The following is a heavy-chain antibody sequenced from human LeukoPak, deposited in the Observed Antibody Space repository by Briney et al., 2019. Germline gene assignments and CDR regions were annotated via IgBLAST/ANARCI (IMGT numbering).Heavy chain of an antibody. CDR2: LDYSGST. CDR3: ARRHVQYSSSSDPYYFDY. Sequence: KPSETLSLTCTVSGASISGSGYYWGWIRQPPGKGLEWIGYLDYSGSTKYNPSLKSRVTISVDTSKNQFSLKLNSVTAADTAVYYCARRHVQYSSSSDPYYFDYWGQGTLVTVSS. CDR1: GASISGSGYY. J-gene: IGHJ4*02. D-gene: IGHD6-6*01. V-gene: IGHV4-61*05.